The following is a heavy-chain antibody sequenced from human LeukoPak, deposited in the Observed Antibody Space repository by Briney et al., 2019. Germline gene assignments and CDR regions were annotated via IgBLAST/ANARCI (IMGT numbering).Heavy chain of an antibody. D-gene: IGHD2-21*02. Sequence: SVKVSCKASGGTFSSYAISWVRQAPGQGLEWMGGIIPIFGTANYAQKFQGRVTITTDESTSTAYMELSSLRSEDTAVYYCARVNRVTAIQELDYWGQGTLVTVSS. J-gene: IGHJ4*02. CDR1: GGTFSSYA. CDR3: ARVNRVTAIQELDY. CDR2: IIPIFGTA. V-gene: IGHV1-69*05.